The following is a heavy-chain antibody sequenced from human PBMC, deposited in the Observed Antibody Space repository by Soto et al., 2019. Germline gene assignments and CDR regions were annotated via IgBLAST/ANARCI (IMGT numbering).Heavy chain of an antibody. CDR2: ISYDGSNK. V-gene: IGHV3-30-3*01. CDR1: GFTFSSYA. CDR3: ARDLGSYGYEPYYYYYGMDV. J-gene: IGHJ6*02. D-gene: IGHD5-18*01. Sequence: GGSLRLSCAASGFTFSSYAMHWVRQAPGKGLEWVAVISYDGSNKYYADSVKGRFTISRDNSKNTLYLQMNSLRAEDTAVYYCARDLGSYGYEPYYYYYGMDVWGQGTTVTVSS.